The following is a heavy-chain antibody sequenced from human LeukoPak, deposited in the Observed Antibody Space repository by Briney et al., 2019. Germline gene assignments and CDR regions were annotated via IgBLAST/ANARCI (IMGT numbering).Heavy chain of an antibody. J-gene: IGHJ5*02. CDR3: ARGRQDCRVPSGNIPGRRWAGSDP. Sequence: SETLSLTCAVYGGSFSGYYWSWIRQPPGKGLEWIGEINHSGSTNYNPSLKSRVTISVDTSKNQFSLKLSSVTAADTAVYYCARGRQDCRVPSGNIPGRRWAGSDPWGKETRVTVS. CDR2: INHSGST. V-gene: IGHV4-34*01. CDR1: GGSFSGYY. D-gene: IGHD2-15*01.